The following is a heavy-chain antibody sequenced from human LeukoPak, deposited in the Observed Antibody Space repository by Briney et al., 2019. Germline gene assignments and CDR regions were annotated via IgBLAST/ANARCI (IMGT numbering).Heavy chain of an antibody. V-gene: IGHV1-18*01. J-gene: IGHJ4*02. D-gene: IGHD1-14*01. Sequence: ASVKVSCKASGYTFTNYAVNWVRQAPGQGLEWMGWISAYNGNTNYAQKLQGRVTMTTDTSTSTAYMELRSLRSDDTAVYYCARDNPYPDYWGQGTLVTVSS. CDR3: ARDNPYPDY. CDR2: ISAYNGNT. CDR1: GYTFTNYA.